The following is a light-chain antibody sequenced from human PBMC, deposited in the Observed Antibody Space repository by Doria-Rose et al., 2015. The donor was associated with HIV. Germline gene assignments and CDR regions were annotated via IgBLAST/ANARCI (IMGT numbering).Light chain of an antibody. V-gene: IGKV1-8*01. CDR3: QQYYSYPRA. CDR2: AAS. CDR1: QGISSY. Sequence: IQVTQSPSSFSASTGDRVTITCRASQGISSYLAWYQHKPGKAPNLLIYAASTLQSGVPSRFGGSGSGTDFTLTISCLQSEDFATYYCQQYYSYPRAFGQGTRLEIK. J-gene: IGKJ5*01.